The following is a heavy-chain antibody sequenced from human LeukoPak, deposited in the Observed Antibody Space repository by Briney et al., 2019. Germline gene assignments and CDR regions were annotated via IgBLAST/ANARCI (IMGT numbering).Heavy chain of an antibody. CDR1: GFNFINYD. CDR2: IGTAGDT. D-gene: IGHD3-16*01. CDR3: AKDRWDIWGSGNYFDY. J-gene: IGHJ4*02. Sequence: GGSLRLSCAASGFNFINYDMHWVRQGTGEGLEWVSGIGTAGDTHYPDSVKGRFTISRDNSKNTLYVQMNSLRAEDTAVYYCAKDRWDIWGSGNYFDYWGQGTLVAVSS. V-gene: IGHV3-13*01.